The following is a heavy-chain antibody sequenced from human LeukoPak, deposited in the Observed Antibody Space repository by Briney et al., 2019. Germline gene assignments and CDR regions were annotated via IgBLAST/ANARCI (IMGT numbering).Heavy chain of an antibody. D-gene: IGHD3-22*01. CDR1: GGSTSSYY. Sequence: SETLSLTCTVSGGSTSSYYWSWIRQPPGKGLEWIGYIYYSGSTNYNPSLKSRVAISVDTSKNQFSLKLSSVTAADTAVYYCARQSLDGSGYLPFDYWGQGTLVTVSS. V-gene: IGHV4-59*08. J-gene: IGHJ4*02. CDR3: ARQSLDGSGYLPFDY. CDR2: IYYSGST.